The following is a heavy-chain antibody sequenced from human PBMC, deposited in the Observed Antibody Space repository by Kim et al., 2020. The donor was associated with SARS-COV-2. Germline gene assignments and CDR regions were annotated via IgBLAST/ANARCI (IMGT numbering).Heavy chain of an antibody. CDR2: ISYDGSNK. CDR1: GFTFSSYG. D-gene: IGHD6-13*01. J-gene: IGHJ6*02. V-gene: IGHV3-33*05. Sequence: GGSLRLSCAASGFTFSSYGMHWVRQAPGKGLEWVAVISYDGSNKYYADSVKGRFTISRDNSKNTLYLQMNSLRAEDTAVYYCANTGDVAAGGMDVWGQGT. CDR3: ANTGDVAAGGMDV.